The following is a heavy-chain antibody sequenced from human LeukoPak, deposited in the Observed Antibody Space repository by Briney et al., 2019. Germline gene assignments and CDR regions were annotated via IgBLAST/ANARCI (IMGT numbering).Heavy chain of an antibody. D-gene: IGHD3-22*01. CDR1: GGTFISYA. Sequence: SVKVSCKASGGTFISYAISWVRQAPGQGLEWMGRIIPIFGTANYAQKFQGRVTITTDEYTSTAYMELSSLRSEDTAVYYCARVYYDSSGPFYYFDYWGQGTLVTVSS. CDR3: ARVYYDSSGPFYYFDY. V-gene: IGHV1-69*05. J-gene: IGHJ4*02. CDR2: IIPIFGTA.